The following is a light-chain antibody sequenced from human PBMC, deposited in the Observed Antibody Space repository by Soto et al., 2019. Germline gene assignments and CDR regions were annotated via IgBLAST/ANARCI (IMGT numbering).Light chain of an antibody. Sequence: EIVMTHSPATLSVSPGERATLSCRASQSVSSNLAWYQQKPGQAPRLIIYGASTRATGIPARFSGSGSGTDLTLTISSLQSEDFAVYYCQQYNNWPRTVGQGTKVDIK. CDR1: QSVSSN. CDR2: GAS. V-gene: IGKV3-15*01. J-gene: IGKJ1*01. CDR3: QQYNNWPRT.